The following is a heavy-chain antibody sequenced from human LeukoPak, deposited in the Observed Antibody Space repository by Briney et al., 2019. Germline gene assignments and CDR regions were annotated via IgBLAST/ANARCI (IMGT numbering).Heavy chain of an antibody. Sequence: ASVKVSCKTSGYTFTDYYMHWVRQAPGQGLEWMGWINPNSGGTNYAQKFEGRVTMTRDTSISTAYMELRRLTSDDTAVYYCARGDSGWYVDYWGQGTLVTVSS. CDR2: INPNSGGT. CDR3: ARGDSGWYVDY. CDR1: GYTFTDYY. V-gene: IGHV1-2*02. D-gene: IGHD6-19*01. J-gene: IGHJ4*02.